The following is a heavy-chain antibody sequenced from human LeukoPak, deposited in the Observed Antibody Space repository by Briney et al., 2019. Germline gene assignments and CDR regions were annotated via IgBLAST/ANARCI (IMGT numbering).Heavy chain of an antibody. CDR2: IYYSGST. D-gene: IGHD5-18*01. J-gene: IGHJ3*02. CDR3: ARATSWIQPWSDAFDI. Sequence: SETLSLTCTVSGGSISSGGYYWSWIRQHPGKGLEWIGYIYYSGSTYYNPSLKSRVTISVDTSKNQFSLKLSSVTAADTAVYYCARATSWIQPWSDAFDIWGQGTMVTVSS. CDR1: GGSISSGGYY. V-gene: IGHV4-31*03.